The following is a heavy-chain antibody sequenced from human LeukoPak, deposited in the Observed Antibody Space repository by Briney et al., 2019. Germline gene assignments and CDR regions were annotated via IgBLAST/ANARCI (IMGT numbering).Heavy chain of an antibody. CDR2: IYHSGST. CDR1: GGSISSGGYS. CDR3: ARHGDYGLNAFDI. Sequence: SETLSLTCAVSGGSISSGGYSWSWIRRPPGKGLEWIGYIYHSGSTYYNPSLKSRVTISVDRSKNQFSLKLSSVTAADTAVYYCARHGDYGLNAFDIWGQGTMVTVSS. J-gene: IGHJ3*02. V-gene: IGHV4-30-2*01. D-gene: IGHD4-17*01.